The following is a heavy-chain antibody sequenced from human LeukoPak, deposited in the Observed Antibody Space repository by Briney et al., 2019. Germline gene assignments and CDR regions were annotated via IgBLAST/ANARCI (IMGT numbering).Heavy chain of an antibody. CDR3: VVGGSPGY. D-gene: IGHD2-15*01. J-gene: IGHJ4*02. CDR2: ISTDGYTT. Sequence: GGSLRLSCAASGLALSAYKMHWVRQAPRKGLVWVSRISTDGYTTDYADFVQGRFTASRDNTKNTWSLEMNSLRAEDTAVYYCVVGGSPGYWGQGTLVTVSS. V-gene: IGHV3-74*01. CDR1: GLALSAYK.